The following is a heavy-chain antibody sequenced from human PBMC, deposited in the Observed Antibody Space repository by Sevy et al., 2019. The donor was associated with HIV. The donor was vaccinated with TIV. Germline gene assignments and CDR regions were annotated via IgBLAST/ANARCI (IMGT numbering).Heavy chain of an antibody. CDR1: GFTFSSYS. CDR2: ISSSSSYI. CDR3: ARDGDDILTGYYSDY. J-gene: IGHJ4*02. D-gene: IGHD3-9*01. Sequence: GGSLRLSCAASGFTFSSYSMNWVRQAPGKGLEWVSSISSSSSYIYYADSVKGRFTLSRDNAKNSLYLQMNSLRAEDTAVYYCARDGDDILTGYYSDYWGQGTLVTVSS. V-gene: IGHV3-21*01.